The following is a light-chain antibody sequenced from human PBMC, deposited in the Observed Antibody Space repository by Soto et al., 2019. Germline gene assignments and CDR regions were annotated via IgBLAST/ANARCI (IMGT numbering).Light chain of an antibody. CDR3: QQADSLPRT. V-gene: IGKV1-39*01. Sequence: DIQMTQSPSSLAASVGDRVTITCRASQSISNSLNWYQQKPGKAPKLLIYFAFNLESGVPSRFIGSGSGTDFTLTITSLQPEDFATYYCQQADSLPRTFGGGTKVDIK. CDR1: QSISNS. J-gene: IGKJ4*01. CDR2: FAF.